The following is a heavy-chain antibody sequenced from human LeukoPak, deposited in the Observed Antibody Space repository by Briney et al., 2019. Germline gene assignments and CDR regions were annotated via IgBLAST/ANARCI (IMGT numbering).Heavy chain of an antibody. CDR2: IKEDGSEE. CDR3: AKDLNFLAFDI. V-gene: IGHV3-7*03. J-gene: IGHJ3*02. CDR1: EFTFSSYW. D-gene: IGHD1-7*01. Sequence: TGGSLRLSCGGSEFTFSSYWMTWVRQAPGKGLEWVANIKEDGSEEYYVDSVKGRFTISRDNSKNTLYLQMNSLRAEDTALYYCAKDLNFLAFDIWGQGTVVTVSS.